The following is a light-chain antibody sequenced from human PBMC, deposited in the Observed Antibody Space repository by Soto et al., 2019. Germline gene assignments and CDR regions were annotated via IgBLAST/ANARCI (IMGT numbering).Light chain of an antibody. J-gene: IGKJ1*01. CDR2: ETS. Sequence: TQMTKSPSTLSASVGDRVTITCRASQSVNRWLAWYQQKPGKAPKLLIYETSSLESEVPSRFSGSVSVTEFTLTISSLQPDDFATYLCQQYSSFVTFGQGTKVDIK. CDR3: QQYSSFVT. V-gene: IGKV1-5*03. CDR1: QSVNRW.